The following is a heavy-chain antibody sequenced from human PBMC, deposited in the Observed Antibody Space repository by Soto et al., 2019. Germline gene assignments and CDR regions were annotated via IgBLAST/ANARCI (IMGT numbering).Heavy chain of an antibody. CDR2: IYDSGSS. V-gene: IGHV4-30-4*01. CDR1: GASISSGDYF. D-gene: IGHD5-12*01. J-gene: IGHJ4*02. Sequence: SETLSLTCTVSGASISSGDYFWSWIRQSPGKGLQWIGYIYDSGSSYYNPPLKSRVTMSVDTSKNQFSLKLSSVTAADTAVYYCAREKGYISGPKNFDYWGQGTLVTV. CDR3: AREKGYISGPKNFDY.